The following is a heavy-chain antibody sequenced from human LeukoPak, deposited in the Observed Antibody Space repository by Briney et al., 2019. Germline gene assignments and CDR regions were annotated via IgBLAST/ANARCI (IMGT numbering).Heavy chain of an antibody. Sequence: GGSLRLSCAASGFTFNTYSMNWVRQAPGKGLEWVSYISSSSNTIYSADSVKGRFTISRDNAKNSLYLQMNSLRAEDTAVYYCASKLWFGESSDYWGQGTLVTVSS. D-gene: IGHD3-10*01. CDR3: ASKLWFGESSDY. J-gene: IGHJ4*02. CDR1: GFTFNTYS. CDR2: ISSSSNTI. V-gene: IGHV3-48*01.